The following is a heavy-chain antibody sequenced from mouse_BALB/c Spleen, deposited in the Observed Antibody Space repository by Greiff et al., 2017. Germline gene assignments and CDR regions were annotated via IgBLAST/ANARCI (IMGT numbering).Heavy chain of an antibody. J-gene: IGHJ2*01. CDR3: ARWGRYDEKDFDY. D-gene: IGHD2-14*01. CDR1: GFTFSSYA. V-gene: IGHV5-9-3*01. Sequence: EVKVVESGGGLVKPGGSLKLSCAASGFTFSSYAMSWVRQTPEKRLEWVATISSGGSYTYYPDSVKGRFTISRDNAKNTLYLQMSSLRSEDTAMYYCARWGRYDEKDFDYWGQGTTLTVSS. CDR2: ISSGGSYT.